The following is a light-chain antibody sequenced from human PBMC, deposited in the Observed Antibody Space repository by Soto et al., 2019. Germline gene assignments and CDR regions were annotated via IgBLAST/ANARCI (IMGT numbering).Light chain of an antibody. CDR3: SSYTSSSPDV. CDR1: SSDVGGYNC. J-gene: IGLJ1*01. V-gene: IGLV2-14*01. Sequence: QSVLTQPASVSGAPGQSITISCTGTSSDVGGYNCVSWYQQHPGKAPKLMIYEVSNRPSGVSNRFSGSKSGNTASLTISGLQAEDQSDYYCSSYTSSSPDVFGTGTKVTVL. CDR2: EVS.